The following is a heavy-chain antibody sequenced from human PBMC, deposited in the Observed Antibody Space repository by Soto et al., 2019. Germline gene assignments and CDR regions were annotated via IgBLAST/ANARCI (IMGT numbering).Heavy chain of an antibody. J-gene: IGHJ4*02. CDR2: IYHSGST. V-gene: IGHV4-4*02. CDR3: TRGGGPTTTRYPFDY. D-gene: IGHD1-26*01. Sequence: QVQLQESGPGLVKPSGTLSLTCAVSGGSISSSNWWNWVRQPPGKGLEWIGEIYHSGSTNYNPSHKSRVTISVDKCKSHFSLKLRPGTAADTHVYYCTRGGGPTTTRYPFDYWGQETLVIVSS. CDR1: GGSISSSNW.